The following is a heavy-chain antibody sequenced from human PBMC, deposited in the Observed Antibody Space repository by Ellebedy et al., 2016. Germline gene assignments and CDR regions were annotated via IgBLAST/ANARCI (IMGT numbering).Heavy chain of an antibody. CDR2: TNPGGSEK. J-gene: IGHJ6*02. V-gene: IGHV3-7*01. Sequence: GGSLRLSXAGSGFTFSNHWMTWVRQAPGKGLEWVAHTNPGGSEKDYLDSVKGRFSISRDNAKNSLYLQMNSLRVEDTAVYYCGRGHYGLDVWGQGTTVTVSS. CDR1: GFTFSNHW. CDR3: GRGHYGLDV.